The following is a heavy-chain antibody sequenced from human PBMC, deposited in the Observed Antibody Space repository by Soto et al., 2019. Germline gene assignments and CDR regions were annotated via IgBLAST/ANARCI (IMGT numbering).Heavy chain of an antibody. CDR1: GGTFSPFG. CDR2: IIPIFDTT. J-gene: IGHJ4*02. V-gene: IGHV1-69*06. CDR3: AREGRLTGTDGFDY. Sequence: SVKVSCKSSGGTFSPFGVSWVRQAPGQGLEWMGMIIPIFDTTNYAQKFQGRVTITADTSTSTAYMELSSLSSEDTAVYYCAREGRLTGTDGFDYWGQGTLVTVSS. D-gene: IGHD1-20*01.